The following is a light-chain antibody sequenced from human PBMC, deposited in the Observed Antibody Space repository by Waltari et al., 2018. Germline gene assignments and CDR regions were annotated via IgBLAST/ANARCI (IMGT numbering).Light chain of an antibody. CDR1: HSITTC. V-gene: IGKV1-39*01. J-gene: IGKJ4*01. CDR2: AAS. Sequence: IQLTHTLSSLFASVRDSVTITCRASHSITTCLNWYQQKPGKAPNLLIYAASSLQSGVPSRFSGSGSGTEYTLTISSLRPEDFATYYCQQYNSVPLTFGGGTKVEIK. CDR3: QQYNSVPLT.